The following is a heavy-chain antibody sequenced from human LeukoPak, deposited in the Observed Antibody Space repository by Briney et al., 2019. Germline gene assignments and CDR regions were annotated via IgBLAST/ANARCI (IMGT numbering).Heavy chain of an antibody. CDR2: FYYSGST. J-gene: IGHJ4*02. D-gene: IGHD3-16*01. V-gene: IGHV4-59*01. Sequence: SETLSLTCTVSGGSISSYYWSWIRQPPGKGLEWIGYFYYSGSTNYNPSLKSRVTISVDTSKNHFSLRLSSVSAADTAVYYCARTSIMDRKLDYWGQGTLVTVSS. CDR1: GGSISSYY. CDR3: ARTSIMDRKLDY.